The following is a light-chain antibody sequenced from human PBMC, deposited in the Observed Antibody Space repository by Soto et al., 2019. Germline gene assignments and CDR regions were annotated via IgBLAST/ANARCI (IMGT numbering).Light chain of an antibody. J-gene: IGKJ4*01. CDR2: AAS. CDR1: QSISSY. CDR3: QQYNSYPLT. Sequence: DIQMTQSPSYLSASVGDSVTITCRASQSISSYLNWYQQKPGKAPKLLIYAASTLQSGVPSRFSGSGSGTEFTLTISSLQPDDFATYYCQQYNSYPLTFGGGTKVDIK. V-gene: IGKV1-9*01.